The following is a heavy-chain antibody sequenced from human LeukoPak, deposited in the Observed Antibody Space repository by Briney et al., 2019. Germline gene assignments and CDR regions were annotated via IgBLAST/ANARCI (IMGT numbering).Heavy chain of an antibody. CDR2: MNPNSGNT. J-gene: IGHJ6*02. V-gene: IGHV1-8*01. CDR1: GYTFTSYD. CDR3: ARDVVPAAMYYYYGMDV. Sequence: ASVKVSCKASGYTFTSYDVNWLRQATGQGLEWMGWMNPNSGNTGYAQKFQGRVTITRNTSLSTAYMELSSLRSEDTAVYYCARDVVPAAMYYYYGMDVWGQGTTVTVSS. D-gene: IGHD2-2*01.